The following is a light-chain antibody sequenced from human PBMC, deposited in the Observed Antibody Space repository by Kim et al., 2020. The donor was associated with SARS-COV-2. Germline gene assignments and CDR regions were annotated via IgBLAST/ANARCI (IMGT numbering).Light chain of an antibody. V-gene: IGKV1-33*01. CDR1: QDITNY. CDR3: QQYAYLPFT. J-gene: IGKJ2*01. CDR2: DVS. Sequence: ASVGDRVTITGQASQDITNYVNWYQQRSGKAPKLLMYDVSNLGAGVPSRFSGSGSGTDFILTINSLQPEDAATYYCQQYAYLPFTFGQGTKVDIK.